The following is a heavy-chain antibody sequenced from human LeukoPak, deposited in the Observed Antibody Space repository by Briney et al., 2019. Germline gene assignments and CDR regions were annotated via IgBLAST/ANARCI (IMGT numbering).Heavy chain of an antibody. Sequence: PGGSLRLSCAASGFTFSSYSMNWVRQAPGKGLEWVSSISSSSTYIYYADSVKGRFTISRDIAKNSLYLQMNSLRAEDTAVYYCAREGGYTAMVLFDYWGQGTLVTVSS. CDR2: ISSSSTYI. J-gene: IGHJ4*02. CDR3: AREGGYTAMVLFDY. D-gene: IGHD5-18*01. V-gene: IGHV3-21*01. CDR1: GFTFSSYS.